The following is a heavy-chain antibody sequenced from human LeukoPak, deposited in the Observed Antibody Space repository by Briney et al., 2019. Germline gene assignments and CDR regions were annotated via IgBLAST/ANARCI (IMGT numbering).Heavy chain of an antibody. CDR2: ISYDGGNQ. V-gene: IGHV3-30*18. CDR3: AKEAPLGYCTGGNCYSGSYFDY. D-gene: IGHD2-15*01. Sequence: GRSLRLSCAASGFTFSVYGMHWVRQAPGKGLEWVSFISYDGGNQYYADSVKGRFTISRDNSKDTLFLQVNSLRAEDTAVYYCAKEAPLGYCTGGNCYSGSYFDYWGQGTLVTVSS. CDR1: GFTFSVYG. J-gene: IGHJ4*02.